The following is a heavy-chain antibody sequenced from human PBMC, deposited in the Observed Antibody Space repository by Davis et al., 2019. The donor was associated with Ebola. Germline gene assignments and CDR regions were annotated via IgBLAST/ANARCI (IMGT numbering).Heavy chain of an antibody. J-gene: IGHJ4*02. CDR3: ARGSTSPGIDS. V-gene: IGHV3-74*03. CDR2: ISSDSDGSVT. D-gene: IGHD6-13*01. Sequence: GESLKISCTVSEFSFSNYCMHWVRQAPGKGLVWLSLISSDSDGSVTTYAGSVKGRFTISRDNAKNTLYLQMDSLRVEDTAVYYCARGSTSPGIDSWGQGTLVTVSS. CDR1: EFSFSNYC.